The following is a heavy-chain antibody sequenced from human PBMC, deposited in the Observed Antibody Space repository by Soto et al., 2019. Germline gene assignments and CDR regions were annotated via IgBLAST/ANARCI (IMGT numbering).Heavy chain of an antibody. Sequence: GASVKVSCKASGYTFTGYYMHWVRQAPGQGLEWMGWINPNSGGTNYAQKFQGWVTMTRDTSISTAYMELSRLRSDDTAVYYCARAERIAAAGNFDYWGQGTLVTVSS. J-gene: IGHJ4*02. CDR1: GYTFTGYY. CDR3: ARAERIAAAGNFDY. V-gene: IGHV1-2*04. D-gene: IGHD6-13*01. CDR2: INPNSGGT.